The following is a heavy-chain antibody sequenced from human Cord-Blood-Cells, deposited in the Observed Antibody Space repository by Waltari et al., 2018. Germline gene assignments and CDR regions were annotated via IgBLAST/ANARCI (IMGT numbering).Heavy chain of an antibody. D-gene: IGHD3-3*01. CDR2: INHSGST. CDR3: ARVGGSDFWSGYYYYGMDV. J-gene: IGHJ6*02. CDR1: GWSFSGYY. V-gene: IGHV4-34*01. Sequence: QVQLQQWGAGLLKPSEPLSLTCAVYGWSFSGYYCSWIRQPPGKGLEWIGEINHSGSTNYNPSLKSRVTISVDTSKNQFSLKLSSVTAADTAVYYCARVGGSDFWSGYYYYGMDVWGQGTTVTVSS.